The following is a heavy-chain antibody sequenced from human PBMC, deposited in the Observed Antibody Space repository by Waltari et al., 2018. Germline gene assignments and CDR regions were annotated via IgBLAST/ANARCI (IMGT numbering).Heavy chain of an antibody. CDR3: ARGRDVFANFDYNWFDP. V-gene: IGHV1-8*02. CDR2: VNPNSGAT. D-gene: IGHD2-21*01. Sequence: QVQLVQSGAEGLRPGASVKVSCQASGYTFINYEINWRRQAAGQGLEWMGWVNPNSGATAYAQKFQGRITMTWDTSISTAYMEMSNLRSDDTAVLYCARGRDVFANFDYNWFDPWGQGTLVTVSS. CDR1: GYTFINYE. J-gene: IGHJ5*02.